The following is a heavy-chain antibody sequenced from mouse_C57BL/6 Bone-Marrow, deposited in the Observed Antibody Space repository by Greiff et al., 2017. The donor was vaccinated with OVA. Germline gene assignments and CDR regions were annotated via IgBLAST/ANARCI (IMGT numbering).Heavy chain of an antibody. CDR2: IYPRSGNT. CDR3: AGQNGLFDY. D-gene: IGHD1-2*01. Sequence: QVQLQQSGAELARPGASVKLSCKASGYTFTSYGISWVKQSTGQGLEWIGEIYPRSGNTYYNEKFKGKATLTEDKSSSTAYMVLRNLTSEDSAVYFCAGQNGLFDYWGQGTTLTVSS. J-gene: IGHJ2*01. V-gene: IGHV1-81*01. CDR1: GYTFTSYG.